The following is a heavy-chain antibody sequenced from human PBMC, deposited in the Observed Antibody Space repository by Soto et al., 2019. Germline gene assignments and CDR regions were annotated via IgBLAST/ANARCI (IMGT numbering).Heavy chain of an antibody. CDR3: AISTGGFGGLFVVPSDY. CDR1: GFTYESYA. J-gene: IGHJ4*02. CDR2: INSGGTVA. Sequence: GGSLRLSCAAFGFTYESYAMSWVRQAPGKGLEWVSGINSGGTVAHYADSVKGRFAISRDNSKNTLSLEMNSLRADDTGLYYCAISTGGFGGLFVVPSDYWGQGTLVTVSS. D-gene: IGHD3-16*02. V-gene: IGHV3-23*01.